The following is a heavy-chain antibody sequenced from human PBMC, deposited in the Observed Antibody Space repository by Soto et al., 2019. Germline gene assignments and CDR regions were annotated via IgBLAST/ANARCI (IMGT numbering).Heavy chain of an antibody. Sequence: GGSLRLSCAASGFTFSSYSMNWVRQDPGKGLEWVSSISSSSSYIYYADSVKGRFTISRDNAKNSLYLQMNSLRVEDTAVYYCARDTMYYDILTGYPSTTNWFDPWGQGTLVTVSS. CDR2: ISSSSSYI. J-gene: IGHJ5*02. CDR3: ARDTMYYDILTGYPSTTNWFDP. V-gene: IGHV3-21*01. CDR1: GFTFSSYS. D-gene: IGHD3-9*01.